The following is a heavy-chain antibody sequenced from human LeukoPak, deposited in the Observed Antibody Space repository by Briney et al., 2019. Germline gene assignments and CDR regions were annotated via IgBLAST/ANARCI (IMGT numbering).Heavy chain of an antibody. J-gene: IGHJ4*02. CDR1: GFTFSSYS. D-gene: IGHD3-22*01. V-gene: IGHV3-21*04. Sequence: GGSLRLSCAASGFTFSSYSMNWVRQAPGKGLEWVSSISSSSSYIYYADSVKGRFTISRDNAKNSLYLQMNSLRAEDTAVYYCAKDFGYDSSGYYLHYFDYWGQGTLVTVSS. CDR2: ISSSSSYI. CDR3: AKDFGYDSSGYYLHYFDY.